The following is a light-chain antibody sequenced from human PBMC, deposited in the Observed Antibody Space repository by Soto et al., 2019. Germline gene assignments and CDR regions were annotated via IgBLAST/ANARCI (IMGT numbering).Light chain of an antibody. Sequence: EIVLTQSPGTLSLSPGQRATLSCRASPSISSSYLAWYQQKSGQAPRLLIYATSSRATGIPDRFSGSGSGTVFTLTISRLEPEDFAVYYCQQYGSSWTFGQGTKVDI. CDR2: ATS. J-gene: IGKJ1*01. CDR1: PSISSSY. CDR3: QQYGSSWT. V-gene: IGKV3-20*01.